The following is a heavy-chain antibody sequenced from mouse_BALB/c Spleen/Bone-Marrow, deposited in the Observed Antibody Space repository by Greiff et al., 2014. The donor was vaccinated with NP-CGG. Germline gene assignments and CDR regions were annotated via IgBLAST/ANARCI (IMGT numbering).Heavy chain of an antibody. CDR2: IPPGSGTT. Sequence: DLVKPGASVKLSCKAPGYTFTSYWINWIKQRPGQGLEWIGRIPPGSGTTYYNEMFKGKPTLTVDTSSTTAYIQLSSLSSEDSAVYFCARRSYYYGSSSHWFAYWGQGTLVTVSA. V-gene: IGHV1S41*01. CDR1: GYTFTSYW. CDR3: ARRSYYYGSSSHWFAY. D-gene: IGHD1-1*01. J-gene: IGHJ3*01.